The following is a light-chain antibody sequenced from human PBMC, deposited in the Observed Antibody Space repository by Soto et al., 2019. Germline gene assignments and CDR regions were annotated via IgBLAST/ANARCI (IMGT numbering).Light chain of an antibody. V-gene: IGKV1-5*03. Sequence: DIHMTQSPSTLSGSVGDRVTITFRASQTISSWLAWYQQKTGKAPKVLIYKESTLKSGVPSRFSGSGSGTELNLTISRLQPDDFATYYCQNYNSYSEACGQGTKVDIK. CDR1: QTISSW. CDR3: QNYNSYSEA. CDR2: KES. J-gene: IGKJ1*01.